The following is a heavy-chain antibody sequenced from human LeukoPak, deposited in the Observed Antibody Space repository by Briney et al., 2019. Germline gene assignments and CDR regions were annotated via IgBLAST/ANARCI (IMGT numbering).Heavy chain of an antibody. CDR1: GYTFTSYA. CDR2: INAGNGNT. Sequence: GASVKVSCKASGYTFTSYAMHWVRQAPGQRLEWMGWINAGNGNTKYSQKFQGRVTITRDTSASTAYMELGSLRSEDTAVYYCGVLVGYCSSTSCPLRAFDIWGQGTMVTVSS. V-gene: IGHV1-3*01. J-gene: IGHJ3*02. D-gene: IGHD2-2*01. CDR3: GVLVGYCSSTSCPLRAFDI.